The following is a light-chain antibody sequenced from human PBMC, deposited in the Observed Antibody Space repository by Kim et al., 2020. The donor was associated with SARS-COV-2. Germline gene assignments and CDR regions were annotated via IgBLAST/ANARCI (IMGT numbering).Light chain of an antibody. CDR2: DTC. Sequence: PGERATLSCRASQSVGSRYLAWFQQKPGQPPRLLMYDTCKRATGVPDRFSGSGSGTDFTLTVSRLEAEDYAVYYCQQYLKSPLTFGGGTKVDIK. V-gene: IGKV3-20*01. CDR3: QQYLKSPLT. CDR1: QSVGSRY. J-gene: IGKJ4*01.